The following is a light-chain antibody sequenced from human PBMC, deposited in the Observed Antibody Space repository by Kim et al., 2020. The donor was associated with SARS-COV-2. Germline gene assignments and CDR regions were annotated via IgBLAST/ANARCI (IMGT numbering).Light chain of an antibody. J-gene: IGKJ2*01. Sequence: PGERATLSCSASQSISSEFLAWYQQISGQPPRLLIFGASYSAACIPDRFSGGGSGTDFTLTITRLEPADSAVYYCQQYTTSPPAYTFGQGTKLEI. CDR2: GAS. V-gene: IGKV3-20*01. CDR3: QQYTTSPPAYT. CDR1: QSISSEF.